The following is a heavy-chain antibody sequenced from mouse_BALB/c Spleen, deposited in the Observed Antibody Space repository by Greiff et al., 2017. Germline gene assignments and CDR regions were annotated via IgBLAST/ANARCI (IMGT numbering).Heavy chain of an antibody. D-gene: IGHD1-1*01. V-gene: IGHV7-3*02. CDR2: IRNKANGYTT. Sequence: EVMLVESGGGLVQPGGSLRLSCATSGFTFTDYYMSWVRQPPGKALEWLGFIRNKANGYTTEYSASVKGRFTISRDNSQSILYLQMNTLRAEDSATYYCARDMTPLRFDYWGQGTTLTVSS. CDR3: ARDMTPLRFDY. J-gene: IGHJ2*01. CDR1: GFTFTDYY.